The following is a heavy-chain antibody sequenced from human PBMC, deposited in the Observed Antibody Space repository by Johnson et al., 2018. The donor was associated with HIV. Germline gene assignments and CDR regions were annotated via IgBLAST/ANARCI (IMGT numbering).Heavy chain of an antibody. J-gene: IGHJ3*02. D-gene: IGHD1-26*01. V-gene: IGHV3-7*05. CDR3: ARVGATAAFDI. CDR2: INQDGSEK. CDR1: GFTFSSYW. Sequence: VQLVESGGGLVQPGGSLRLSCAASGFTFSSYWMNWVRQAPGKGLEWVANINQDGSEKYYVDSVKGRFTISRDNAKNSLYLQMNSLRAEDTAVYYCARVGATAAFDIWGQGTMVTVSS.